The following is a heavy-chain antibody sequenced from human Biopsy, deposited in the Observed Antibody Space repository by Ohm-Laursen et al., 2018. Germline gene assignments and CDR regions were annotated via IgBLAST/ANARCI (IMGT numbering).Heavy chain of an antibody. J-gene: IGHJ4*02. V-gene: IGHV3-49*03. Sequence: SLRLSCTASGFSFENYVMKWFRQGPGKGLEWVGLIRSSGYGGTADYAASVKGRFTISRDDSKSFAYLQTTSLRTEDTAVYFCAREGLGTTADYWGQGILVTVSS. CDR3: AREGLGTTADY. CDR2: IRSSGYGGTA. CDR1: GFSFENYV. D-gene: IGHD1/OR15-1a*01.